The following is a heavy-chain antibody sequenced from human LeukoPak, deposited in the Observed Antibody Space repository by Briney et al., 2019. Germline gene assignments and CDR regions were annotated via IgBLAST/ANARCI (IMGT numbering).Heavy chain of an antibody. CDR1: GFTFSSFG. D-gene: IGHD6-13*01. CDR3: AKDSTYSNTWYYFDY. CDR2: ISGSGSST. V-gene: IGHV3-23*01. Sequence: GGSLRLSCAASGFTFSSFGISWVSQAPGKGLERVSSISGSGSSTYYADSVKGRFTISRDNSKNTVYLQMNSLRADDTAVYYCAKDSTYSNTWYYFDYWGRGTLVSVSS. J-gene: IGHJ4*02.